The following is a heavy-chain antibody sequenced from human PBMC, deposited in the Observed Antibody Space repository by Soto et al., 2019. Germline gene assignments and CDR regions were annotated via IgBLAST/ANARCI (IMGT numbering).Heavy chain of an antibody. CDR3: ARDPGGADAFDI. CDR2: INAGSGNT. CDR1: GYTFTSNA. D-gene: IGHD3-16*01. V-gene: IGHV1-3*01. Sequence: QVQLVQSGAEVKKPGASVKSSCKASGYTFTSNAILWVRQAPGQSLEWMGRINAGSGNTKYSQKFQGRVTITRDTSASTAYMELSSLRSEDTAVYFCARDPGGADAFDIWGQGTMVTVSS. J-gene: IGHJ3*02.